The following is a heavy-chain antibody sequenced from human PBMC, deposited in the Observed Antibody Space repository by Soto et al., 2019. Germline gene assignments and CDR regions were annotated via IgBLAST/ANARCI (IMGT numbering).Heavy chain of an antibody. CDR1: GGPFSGFY. Sequence: QVQLQQWGAELLRPSETLSLTCAVYGGPFSGFYCSWIRQPPGKGLEWIGESNHSGNTNYSPSLKRRVTVSVDTSQYHVSLKVRSVTAADTAMYFCARRPYFGSGNYYGRSSGLDVWGQGTTVTVSS. D-gene: IGHD3-10*01. V-gene: IGHV4-34*01. CDR3: ARRPYFGSGNYYGRSSGLDV. CDR2: SNHSGNT. J-gene: IGHJ6*02.